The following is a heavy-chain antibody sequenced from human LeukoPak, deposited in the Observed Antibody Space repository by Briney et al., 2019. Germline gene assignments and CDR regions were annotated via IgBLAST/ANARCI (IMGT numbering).Heavy chain of an antibody. CDR1: GFTISNYW. CDR2: INQDGSVE. Sequence: LSGGSLRLSCAASGFTISNYWMNWVRQAPGEGLEWVANINQDGSVEHYVDSVKGRFTISRDNAKNSLYLKMNTLRAEDTAVYYCARDCCASGSHDYWGQGALVTVSS. J-gene: IGHJ4*02. V-gene: IGHV3-7*04. CDR3: ARDCCASGSHDY. D-gene: IGHD3-10*01.